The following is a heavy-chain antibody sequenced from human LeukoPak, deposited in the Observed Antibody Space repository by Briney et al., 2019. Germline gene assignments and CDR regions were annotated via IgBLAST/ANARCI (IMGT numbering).Heavy chain of an antibody. CDR2: ISYTGTYI. Sequence: GGSLRLSCAASAFSLNAYNMNWVRQAPGKGLEWVSSISYTGTYIYYADSVKGRFTISRDNAQNSLYLQMNSLRAEDTAIYYCVKDRGTYRPIDYWGQGTLVTVSS. V-gene: IGHV3-21*04. J-gene: IGHJ4*02. D-gene: IGHD1-26*01. CDR1: AFSLNAYN. CDR3: VKDRGTYRPIDY.